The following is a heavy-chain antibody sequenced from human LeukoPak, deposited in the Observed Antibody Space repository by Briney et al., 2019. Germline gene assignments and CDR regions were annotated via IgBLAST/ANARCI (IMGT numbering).Heavy chain of an antibody. Sequence: ASVKVSCKASGYTFTGYYMHWVRQAPGHGLEWMGWINPNSGVTNYAQKFQGRVTVTRDTSISTAYMELSRLRSDDTAVYYCAREFLDYYDSPFDYWGQGTLVTVSS. J-gene: IGHJ4*02. D-gene: IGHD3-22*01. CDR2: INPNSGVT. V-gene: IGHV1-2*02. CDR1: GYTFTGYY. CDR3: AREFLDYYDSPFDY.